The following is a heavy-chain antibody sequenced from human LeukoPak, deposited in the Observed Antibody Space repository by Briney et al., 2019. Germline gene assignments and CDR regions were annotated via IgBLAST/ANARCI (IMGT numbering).Heavy chain of an antibody. V-gene: IGHV3-7*03. CDR1: GFTLSSYW. D-gene: IGHD3-3*01. J-gene: IGHJ6*03. Sequence: QAGGSLRLSCAASGFTLSSYWMSWVRQAPGKGLEWVANIKQDGSEKNYVDSVRGRFTITRDNAKNTLYLQMNSLRAEDTAVYYCAKEDDDFWSGYYRGYMDVWGKGTTVTVSS. CDR2: IKQDGSEK. CDR3: AKEDDDFWSGYYRGYMDV.